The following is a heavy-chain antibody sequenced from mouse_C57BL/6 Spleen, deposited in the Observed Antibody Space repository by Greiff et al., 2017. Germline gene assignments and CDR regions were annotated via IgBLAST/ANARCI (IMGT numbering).Heavy chain of an antibody. CDR1: GYTFTEYT. J-gene: IGHJ2*01. CDR2: FYPGSGSI. CDR3: AGHEGYSYFDY. V-gene: IGHV1-62-2*01. Sequence: VLLQQSGAELVKPGASVKLSCTASGYTFTEYTIHWVKQRSGQGLEWIGWFYPGSGSIKYNEKFKDKATLTADKSSSTVYMELSRLTSEDAAVYYCAGHEGYSYFDYWGQGTTLTVSS.